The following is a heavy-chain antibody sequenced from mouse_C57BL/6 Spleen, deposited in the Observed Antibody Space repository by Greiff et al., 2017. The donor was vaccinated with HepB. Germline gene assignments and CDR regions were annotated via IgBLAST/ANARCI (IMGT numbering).Heavy chain of an antibody. Sequence: VKLQQPGAELVKPGASVKMSCKASGYTFTSYWITWVKQRPGQGLEWIGDIYPGSGSTNYNEKFKSKATLTVDTSSSTAYMQLSSLTSEDSAVYYCALYDGYYKGLDYWGQGTTLTVSS. CDR2: IYPGSGST. J-gene: IGHJ2*01. V-gene: IGHV1-55*01. CDR3: ALYDGYYKGLDY. D-gene: IGHD2-3*01. CDR1: GYTFTSYW.